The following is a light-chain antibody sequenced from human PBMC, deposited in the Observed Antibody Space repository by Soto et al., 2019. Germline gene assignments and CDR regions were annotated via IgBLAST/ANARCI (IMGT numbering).Light chain of an antibody. CDR2: EVS. Sequence: QAVVTQPASVSGPPGQSITISCTGTSSDVGVYNYVSWYQQHPGKAPKLMIYEVSNRPSGVSNRFSGSKSGNTASLTISGLQAEDEADYYCSSYTSSSTLVFGGGTKLTVL. J-gene: IGLJ2*01. CDR3: SSYTSSSTLV. CDR1: SSDVGVYNY. V-gene: IGLV2-14*01.